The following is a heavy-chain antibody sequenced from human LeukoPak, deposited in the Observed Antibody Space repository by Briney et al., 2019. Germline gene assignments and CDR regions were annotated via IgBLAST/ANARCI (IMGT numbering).Heavy chain of an antibody. CDR3: ARDKGSSWYDAFDI. V-gene: IGHV4-31*03. D-gene: IGHD6-13*01. CDR1: GGSISSGGYY. J-gene: IGHJ3*02. Sequence: SETLSLTCTVSGGSISSGGYYWSWIRQHPGKGLEWIGYIYYSGSTYYNPSLKSRVTISVDTSKNQFSLKLSSVTAADTAVYYCARDKGSSWYDAFDIWGQGTMVTVSS. CDR2: IYYSGST.